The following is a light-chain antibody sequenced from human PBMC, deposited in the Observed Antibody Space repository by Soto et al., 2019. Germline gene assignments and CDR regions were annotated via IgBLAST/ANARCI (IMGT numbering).Light chain of an antibody. CDR2: DVS. Sequence: QSALTQPPSASGSPGQSVTISCTGTSSDVGGSDYVSWYQHHPGKAPKLMIYDVSKRPSGVPDRFSGSKSGNMASLTVSGLQAEDEADYYCISHGGHSNVFGTGTKLTVL. CDR1: SSDVGGSDY. CDR3: ISHGGHSNV. V-gene: IGLV2-8*01. J-gene: IGLJ1*01.